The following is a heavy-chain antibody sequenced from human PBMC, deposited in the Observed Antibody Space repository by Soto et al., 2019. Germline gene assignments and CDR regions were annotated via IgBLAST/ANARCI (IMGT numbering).Heavy chain of an antibody. CDR1: GGTFSNYI. CDR3: ARDDEGGSYCDLGY. CDR2: ILHDGNNK. J-gene: IGHJ4*02. D-gene: IGHD3-10*01. Sequence: AGGSLRLSCAASGGTFSNYIMHWVRQAPGKGLEWVAIILHDGNNKYYADSVKGRFTISRDNSKNTLYLQMNSLRTEDTAIYYCARDDEGGSYCDLGYWGQGTLVTVSS. V-gene: IGHV3-30-3*01.